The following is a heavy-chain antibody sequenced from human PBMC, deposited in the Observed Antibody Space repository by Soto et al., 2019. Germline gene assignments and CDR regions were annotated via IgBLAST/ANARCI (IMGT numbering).Heavy chain of an antibody. CDR3: GKGGGGDHGS. CDR2: VGSGSGDWT. Sequence: EVQLLDSGGGLVQPGGSLRLSCIASGFTFSSSAMSWVRQAPGKGLEWVSAVGSGSGDWTFYAESVKGRFTISRDNSKNTLDLERNRLGGGDPGVFYWGKGGGGDHGSWGQGTLVTVSS. V-gene: IGHV3-23*01. D-gene: IGHD2-21*02. J-gene: IGHJ5*02. CDR1: GFTFSSSA.